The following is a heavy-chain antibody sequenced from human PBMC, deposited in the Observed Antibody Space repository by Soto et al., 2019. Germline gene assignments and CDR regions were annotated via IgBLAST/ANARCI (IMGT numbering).Heavy chain of an antibody. CDR2: ISYDGSNK. Sequence: TGGSLRLSCAASGFTFSSYAMHWVRQAPGKGLEWVAVISYDGSNKYYADSVKGRFTISRDNSKNTLYLQMNSLRAEDTAVYYCARDDSITIFGVVPMDYYYYGMDVWGQGTTVTVSS. CDR1: GFTFSSYA. V-gene: IGHV3-30-3*01. CDR3: ARDDSITIFGVVPMDYYYYGMDV. J-gene: IGHJ6*02. D-gene: IGHD3-3*01.